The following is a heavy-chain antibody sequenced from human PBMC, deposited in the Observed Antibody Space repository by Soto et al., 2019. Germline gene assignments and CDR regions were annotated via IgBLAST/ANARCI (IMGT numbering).Heavy chain of an antibody. CDR1: GGSISSSSYY. CDR2: IYYSGST. D-gene: IGHD3-22*01. Sequence: QLQLQESGPGLVKPSETLSLTCTVSGGSISSSSYYWGWIRQPPGKGLEWIGSIYYSGSTYYNPSLKSRVTISVDTSKNQFSLKLSSVTAADTAVYYCARRVDWNGLGAGYYYDMYYFDYWGQGTLVTVSS. J-gene: IGHJ4*02. V-gene: IGHV4-39*01. CDR3: ARRVDWNGLGAGYYYDMYYFDY.